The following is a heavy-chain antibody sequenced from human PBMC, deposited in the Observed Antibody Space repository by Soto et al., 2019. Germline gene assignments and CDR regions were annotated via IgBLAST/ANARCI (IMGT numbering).Heavy chain of an antibody. D-gene: IGHD4-17*01. J-gene: IGHJ2*01. CDR1: GYTFTGYY. CDR2: INPNSGGT. Sequence: ASVKVSCKASGYTFTGYYMHWVRQAPGQGLEWMGWINPNSGGTNYSQKFQGRVTMTRDTSVSTAYMELSSLRSEDTAVYYCAYGDHRDLHSFPTRRSSDL. CDR3: AYGDHRDLHSFPTRRSSDL. V-gene: IGHV1-2*02.